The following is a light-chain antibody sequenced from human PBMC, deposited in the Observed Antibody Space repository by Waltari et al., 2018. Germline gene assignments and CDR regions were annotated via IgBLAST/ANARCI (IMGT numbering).Light chain of an antibody. Sequence: QSVLTQPPSVSAAPGQKVTISCPGSPSNIGNNYVSWYQQLPGAAPKVFIYETEKRPSGIPDRFSGSKSGTSASLGITGLQTGDEAAYYCGTWDNNLSALVFGGGTRLTVL. CDR2: ETE. J-gene: IGLJ2*01. CDR3: GTWDNNLSALV. CDR1: PSNIGNNY. V-gene: IGLV1-51*02.